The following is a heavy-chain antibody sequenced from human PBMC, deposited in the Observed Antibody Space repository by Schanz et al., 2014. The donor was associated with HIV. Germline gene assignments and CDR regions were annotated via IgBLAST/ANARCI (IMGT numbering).Heavy chain of an antibody. CDR3: AREIKGPAAGNALDT. V-gene: IGHV1-8*01. CDR1: GYSFTTDE. Sequence: QVQLVQSGAEVRKPGASVKVSCKPSGYSFTTDEINWVRQATGQGLEWMGWMNPNSGNTGFAQKFQGRVTMTRNTSIDTVYMELSSLRSEDTAVYYCAREIKGPAAGNALDTWGQGTLVTVSS. D-gene: IGHD6-13*01. CDR2: MNPNSGNT. J-gene: IGHJ3*02.